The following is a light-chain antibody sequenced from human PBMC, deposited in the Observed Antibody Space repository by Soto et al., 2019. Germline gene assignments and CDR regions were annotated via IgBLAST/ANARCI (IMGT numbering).Light chain of an antibody. V-gene: IGKV2-28*01. Sequence: DIVMTQSPLSLPVTPGEPASISCRSSQSLLHSNGYNYLDWYLQKPGQSPHLLIYLVSNRASGVPDRFSGSGSGTDVTLKISRVEAEDVGVYYCMQALQTPVTFGQGTRLEIK. CDR1: QSLLHSNGYNY. CDR2: LVS. J-gene: IGKJ5*01. CDR3: MQALQTPVT.